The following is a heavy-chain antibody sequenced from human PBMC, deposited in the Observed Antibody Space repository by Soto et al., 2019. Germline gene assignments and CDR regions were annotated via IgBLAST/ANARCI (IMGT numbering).Heavy chain of an antibody. CDR2: ISGSGGST. CDR1: GFTFSSYA. V-gene: IGHV3-23*01. CDR3: ARNCTNGVCANY. D-gene: IGHD2-8*01. J-gene: IGHJ4*02. Sequence: EVQLLESGGGLVQPGGSLRLSCAASGFTFSSYAMSWVRQAPGKGLEWVSAISGSGGSTYYADSVKGRFTISRDNSKNTRYLQMNSLRAEDTAVYYCARNCTNGVCANYWGQGTLVTVSS.